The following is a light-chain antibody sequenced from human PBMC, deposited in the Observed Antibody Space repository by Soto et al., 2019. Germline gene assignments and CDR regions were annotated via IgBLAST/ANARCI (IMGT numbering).Light chain of an antibody. CDR1: SGAVTSGHY. CDR2: DTS. CDR3: LLYETYSLV. Sequence: QAVVTQEPSLTVSPGGTVTLTCGSSSGAVTSGHYPYWFQQKPGQAPRTLIYDTSNKLSWTPARFSASLLGGKAALTLSDAQPEDEAEYYCLLYETYSLVFGGGTQLTVL. J-gene: IGLJ2*01. V-gene: IGLV7-46*01.